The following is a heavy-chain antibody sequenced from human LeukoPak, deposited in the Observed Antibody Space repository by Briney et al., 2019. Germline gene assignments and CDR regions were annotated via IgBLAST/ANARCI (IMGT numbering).Heavy chain of an antibody. D-gene: IGHD4-17*01. Sequence: GGSLRLSCAASGFTFSDYYMDWVRQAPGKGLEWVGRSGNKANIYTTDYAASVKGRFTISRDDSKISLYLQMNSLKTEDTAVYYCSRASYGDSDNWGQGTLVTVSS. V-gene: IGHV3-72*01. CDR1: GFTFSDYY. J-gene: IGHJ4*02. CDR3: SRASYGDSDN. CDR2: SGNKANIYTT.